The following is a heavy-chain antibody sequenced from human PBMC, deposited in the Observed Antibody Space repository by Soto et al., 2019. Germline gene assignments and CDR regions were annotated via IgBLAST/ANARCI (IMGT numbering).Heavy chain of an antibody. Sequence: ASVKVSCKVSGYTLTELSMHWVRQAPGKGLEWMGWFSAEDGDTIYAQKLQDRVTMTTDTSTNTAYMELRSLRSDDTAVYYCAGQYSSSWSTGYWGQGTLVTVSS. D-gene: IGHD6-13*01. V-gene: IGHV1-24*01. CDR3: AGQYSSSWSTGY. CDR1: GYTLTELS. CDR2: FSAEDGDT. J-gene: IGHJ4*02.